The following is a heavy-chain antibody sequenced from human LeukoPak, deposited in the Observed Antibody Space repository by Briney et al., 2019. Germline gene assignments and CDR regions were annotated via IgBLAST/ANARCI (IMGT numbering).Heavy chain of an antibody. V-gene: IGHV4-39*01. D-gene: IGHD2-2*01. CDR3: GVVVPAAMG. CDR1: GGSISSGSYY. J-gene: IGHJ4*02. Sequence: NPSETLSLTCTVSGGSISSGSYYWGWIRQPPGKGLEWIGSIYYSGSTYYNPSLKSRVTISVDTSKNQFSLKLSSVTAADTAVYYCGVVVPAAMGWGQGTLVTVSS. CDR2: IYYSGST.